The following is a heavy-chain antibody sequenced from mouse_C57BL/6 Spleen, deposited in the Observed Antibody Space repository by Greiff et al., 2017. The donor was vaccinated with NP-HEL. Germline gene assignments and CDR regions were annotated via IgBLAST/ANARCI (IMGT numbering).Heavy chain of an antibody. J-gene: IGHJ1*03. CDR3: ARGPHYYGSSYGYLDV. CDR1: GFTFSDYG. V-gene: IGHV5-17*01. D-gene: IGHD1-1*01. CDR2: ISSGSSTI. Sequence: EVKLVESGGGLVKPGGSLKLSCAASGFTFSDYGMHWVRQAPEKGLEWVAYISSGSSTIYYADTVKGRFTISRDNAKNTLFLQMTSLRSEDTAMDYCARGPHYYGSSYGYLDVWGTGTTVTVSS.